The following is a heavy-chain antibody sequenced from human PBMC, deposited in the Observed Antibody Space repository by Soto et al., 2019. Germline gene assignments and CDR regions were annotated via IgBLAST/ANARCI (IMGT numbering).Heavy chain of an antibody. Sequence: QVQLVQSGAEVKRPGSSVKVSCKASGDTFAFHSINWVRQAPGLGLEWMGRINPILSMSNYAQRFQGRVTMTADKSTITAYMVLRSLRSEDTAIYYCATSYGSGYRAFDYWGQGALVTVSS. CDR2: INPILSMS. CDR3: ATSYGSGYRAFDY. CDR1: GDTFAFHS. D-gene: IGHD3-10*01. V-gene: IGHV1-69*02. J-gene: IGHJ4*02.